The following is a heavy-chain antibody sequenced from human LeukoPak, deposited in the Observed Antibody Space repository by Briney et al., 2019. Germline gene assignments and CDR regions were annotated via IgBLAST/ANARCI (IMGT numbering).Heavy chain of an antibody. CDR2: ITSSSNYI. V-gene: IGHV3-21*01. CDR3: ARDRGYFDN. J-gene: IGHJ4*02. CDR1: GLTFGDYW. Sequence: GGSLRLSCEASGLTFGDYWMTWVRQAPGKGLEWLSSITSSSNYIYYADSVKGRFTISRDNVQNSLYLQMNSLRAEDTAMYYCARDRGYFDNWGQGTLVTVSS.